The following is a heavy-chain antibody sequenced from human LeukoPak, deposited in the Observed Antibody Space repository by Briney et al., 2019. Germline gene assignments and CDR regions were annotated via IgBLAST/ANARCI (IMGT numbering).Heavy chain of an antibody. Sequence: PSETLSLTCAVYGGSFSGYYWSWIRQPPGKGLEWIGEINHSGSTNYNPSLKSRVTISVDTSKNQFSLKLSSVTAADTAVYYCARPGDIVVVPAAPRHAFDIWGQGTMVTVSS. CDR3: ARPGDIVVVPAAPRHAFDI. CDR2: INHSGST. V-gene: IGHV4-34*01. D-gene: IGHD2-2*01. CDR1: GGSFSGYY. J-gene: IGHJ3*02.